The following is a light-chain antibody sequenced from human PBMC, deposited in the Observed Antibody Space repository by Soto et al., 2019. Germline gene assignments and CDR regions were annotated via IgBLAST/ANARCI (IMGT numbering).Light chain of an antibody. CDR1: NSNIESNY. CDR3: AARDDILSCHV. Sequence: QSVLTQPPSASGTPGQGVTISCSGSNSNIESNYVYWYQHLPGTAPKLLIYRNTLRPSGVPDRFSASKSGTSASLAISGLWSEYEGDYYCAARDDILSCHVFGTGSKLTVL. V-gene: IGLV1-47*03. J-gene: IGLJ1*01. CDR2: RNT.